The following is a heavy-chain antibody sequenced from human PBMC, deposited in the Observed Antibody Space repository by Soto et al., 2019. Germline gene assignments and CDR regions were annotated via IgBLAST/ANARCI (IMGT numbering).Heavy chain of an antibody. CDR3: ARPLFRIAESHWFDP. Sequence: SXETLSLTCTVSCGSISSSSYYWGGIRQPPGKGLEWIGSIYYSGSTYYNPSLKSRVTISVDTSKNQFSLKLSSVTAADTAVYYCARPLFRIAESHWFDPWGQGTLVTVSS. CDR1: CGSISSSSYY. J-gene: IGHJ5*02. CDR2: IYYSGST. D-gene: IGHD6-13*01. V-gene: IGHV4-39*01.